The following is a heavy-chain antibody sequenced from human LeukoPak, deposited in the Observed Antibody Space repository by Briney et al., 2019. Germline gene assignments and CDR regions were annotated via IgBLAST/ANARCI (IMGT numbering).Heavy chain of an antibody. J-gene: IGHJ4*02. CDR3: AKEGNDILTGYYIRAPNYFDY. CDR1: GFTFSSYA. CDR2: ISGSGGST. D-gene: IGHD3-9*01. Sequence: GGSLRLSCAASGFTFSSYAMSWVRQAPGKGLEWASAISGSGGSTYYADSVKGRFTISRDNSKNTLYLQMNSLRAEDTAVYYCAKEGNDILTGYYIRAPNYFDYWGQGTLVTVSS. V-gene: IGHV3-23*01.